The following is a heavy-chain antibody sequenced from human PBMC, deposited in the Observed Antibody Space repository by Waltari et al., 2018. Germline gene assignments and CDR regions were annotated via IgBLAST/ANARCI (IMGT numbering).Heavy chain of an antibody. V-gene: IGHV4-4*02. D-gene: IGHD2-15*01. CDR3: ARDRGRGLYLDS. Sequence: QLQLQESGPGLVKPSGTLSLTCTVSGDSMSSSYWWNWVRPPPGKGLEWVGQIHRSGRTNYNPSLDSRVTVSLDTSNNQFSLKVTSATAADTAIYYCARDRGRGLYLDSWGQGTLVTVSP. CDR1: GDSMSSSYW. J-gene: IGHJ4*02. CDR2: IHRSGRT.